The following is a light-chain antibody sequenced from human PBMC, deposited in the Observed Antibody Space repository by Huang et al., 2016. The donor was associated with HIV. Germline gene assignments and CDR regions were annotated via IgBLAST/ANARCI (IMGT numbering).Light chain of an antibody. Sequence: EIVMTQSPATLSVSPGERVILSCRASESVGSSLAWYQQKPGQAPRLLIYGASTRAAGVPPRFSGSGSGTEFTLIISGLQSADFAVYYCQQYDKWPPLLTFGGGTKVEIK. CDR3: QQYDKWPPLLT. CDR1: ESVGSS. CDR2: GAS. V-gene: IGKV3-15*01. J-gene: IGKJ4*01.